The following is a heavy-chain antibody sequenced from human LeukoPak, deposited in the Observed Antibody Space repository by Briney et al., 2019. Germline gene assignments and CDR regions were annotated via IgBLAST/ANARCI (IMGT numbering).Heavy chain of an antibody. Sequence: SETLSLTCTVSGGSISSYYWSWIRQPPGKGLEWIGYIYYSGSTNYNASLKSRVTISVDTSKNQFSLKLSSVTAADTAVYYCAGSQLQLWTSYYYYMDVWGKGTTVTISS. CDR2: IYYSGST. J-gene: IGHJ6*03. V-gene: IGHV4-59*01. CDR1: GGSISSYY. CDR3: AGSQLQLWTSYYYYMDV. D-gene: IGHD5-18*01.